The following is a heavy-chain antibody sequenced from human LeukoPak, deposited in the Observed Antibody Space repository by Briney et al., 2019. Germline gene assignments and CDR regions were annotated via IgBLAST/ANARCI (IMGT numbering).Heavy chain of an antibody. CDR3: TNSLNRGWYLWYFEY. J-gene: IGHJ4*02. D-gene: IGHD6-19*01. CDR2: IYKKDNFYAT. CDR1: GFTFSGSA. Sequence: PGGSLKLSCAASGFTFSGSAIHWVRQSSGKGLEWVGHIYKKDNFYATTSAALVTGRFTISRDDSKNTAYLQMNSLKTEDTALYYCTNSLNRGWYLWYFEYWGEGTLVTVSA. V-gene: IGHV3-73*01.